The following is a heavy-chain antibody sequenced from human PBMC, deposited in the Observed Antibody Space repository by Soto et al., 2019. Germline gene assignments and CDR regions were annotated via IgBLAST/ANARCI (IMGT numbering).Heavy chain of an antibody. D-gene: IGHD5-18*01. V-gene: IGHV1-2*02. CDR2: IDPNSGAT. CDR3: ARGYGSSPNMELRFGMDV. J-gene: IGHJ6*02. Sequence: QVYLVQSGAEVRRPGASVKVSCTAFGYILTGYSLHWERQAPGQGLEWMGWIDPNSGATNSAERCHGRVSMTRDTSFSAAYLELSSLRSDDTAVYYCARGYGSSPNMELRFGMDVWGQGTTISVSS. CDR1: GYILTGYS.